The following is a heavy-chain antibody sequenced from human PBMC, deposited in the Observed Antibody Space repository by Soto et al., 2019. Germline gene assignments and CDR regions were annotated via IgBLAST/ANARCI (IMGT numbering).Heavy chain of an antibody. D-gene: IGHD6-13*01. CDR3: AREPIIAAAGTGFDY. CDR2: INHSGST. Sequence: PSETLSLTCAVYGGSFSGYYWSWIRQPPGKGLEWIGEINHSGSTNYNPSLKSRVTISVDTSKNQFSLKLSSVTAADTAVYYCAREPIIAAAGTGFDYWGQGTLVTVS. J-gene: IGHJ4*02. CDR1: GGSFSGYY. V-gene: IGHV4-34*01.